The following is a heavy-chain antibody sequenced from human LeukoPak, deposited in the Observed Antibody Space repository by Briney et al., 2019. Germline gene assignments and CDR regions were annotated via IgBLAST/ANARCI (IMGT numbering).Heavy chain of an antibody. Sequence: SETLSLTCTVSGGSISNYYWSWIRQPPGKGLEWIGYISYSASSNYNPSLKSRVSTSVDTSKNKFSLKLNSVTAADTAVHYCARVSWPPGSSWYYFDYWGQGTLVTVTS. D-gene: IGHD3-10*01. CDR2: ISYSASS. CDR3: ARVSWPPGSSWYYFDY. J-gene: IGHJ4*02. CDR1: GGSISNYY. V-gene: IGHV4-59*01.